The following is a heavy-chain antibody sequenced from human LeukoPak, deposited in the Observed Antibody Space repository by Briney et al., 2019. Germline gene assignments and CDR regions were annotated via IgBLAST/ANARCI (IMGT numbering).Heavy chain of an antibody. V-gene: IGHV1-8*03. D-gene: IGHD3-10*01. J-gene: IGHJ6*02. CDR1: GYTFTSYD. CDR2: MNSGNGNT. Sequence: ASVKVSCKASGYTFTSYDINWVRQATGQGLEWMGWMNSGNGNTAYAQKFQGRVTITRNTSISTAYMELSSLRSEDTAVYYCARGGYGSGSYFRHGMDVWGQGTTVTVSS. CDR3: ARGGYGSGSYFRHGMDV.